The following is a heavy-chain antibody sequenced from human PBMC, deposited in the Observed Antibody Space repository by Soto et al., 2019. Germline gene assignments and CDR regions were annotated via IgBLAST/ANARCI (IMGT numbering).Heavy chain of an antibody. D-gene: IGHD6-6*01. Sequence: EVQLVESGGGLVQPGRSLRLSCVASGFTFDDYAMHWVRQAPGKGLEWVSGITWNSGSIDYADSVKGRFTISRDSAKNSLYLQMNRLRVEDTALYDCVTDHMWGGDTTSYDFDDWGQGTLVTVSS. J-gene: IGHJ4*02. CDR1: GFTFDDYA. CDR3: VTDHMWGGDTTSYDFDD. CDR2: ITWNSGSI. V-gene: IGHV3-9*01.